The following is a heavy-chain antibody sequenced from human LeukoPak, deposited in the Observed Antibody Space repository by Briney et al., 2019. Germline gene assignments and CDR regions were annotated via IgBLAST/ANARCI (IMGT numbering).Heavy chain of an antibody. V-gene: IGHV3-30*02. J-gene: IGHJ4*02. CDR2: IRYDGSNK. D-gene: IGHD4-17*01. CDR3: ARAGPYYGDPFDY. CDR1: GFTFSNYG. Sequence: GGSLRLSCAASGFTFSNYGMHWVRQAPGKGLEWVAFIRYDGSNKNYANSVKGRFTISRDNAKNSLYLQMNSLRAEDTAVYYCARAGPYYGDPFDYWGQGTLVTVSS.